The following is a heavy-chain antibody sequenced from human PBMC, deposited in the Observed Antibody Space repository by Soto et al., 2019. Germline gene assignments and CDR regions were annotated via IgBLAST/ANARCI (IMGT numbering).Heavy chain of an antibody. CDR3: AHRVLRTVFGLVTTTAIYFDF. J-gene: IGHJ4*02. V-gene: IGHV2-5*02. CDR2: LYWDDDK. D-gene: IGHD3-3*01. Sequence: QITLNESGPTPVKPRQTLTLTCTFSGFSLTTSGVGVGWIRQSPGKAPEWLALLYWDDDKRYSPSLKSRLTITKDTSKNQGVLTMADLDPADTATYYCAHRVLRTVFGLVTTTAIYFDFWGQGTPVAVSS. CDR1: GFSLTTSGVG.